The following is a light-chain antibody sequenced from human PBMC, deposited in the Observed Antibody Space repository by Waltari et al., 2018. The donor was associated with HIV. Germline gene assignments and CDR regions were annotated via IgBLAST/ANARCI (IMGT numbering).Light chain of an antibody. Sequence: QSVLTQAPSVSGAPGPRVTIPCTGSSSNIGATFDVHWYQLLPGSSPKLLIFANSNRPSGVPDRFSGSKSGTSASLAITGLHPEDEAEYYCQSFDSSLNAYVFGTGTTVIVL. CDR2: ANS. V-gene: IGLV1-40*01. J-gene: IGLJ1*01. CDR1: SSNIGATFD. CDR3: QSFDSSLNAYV.